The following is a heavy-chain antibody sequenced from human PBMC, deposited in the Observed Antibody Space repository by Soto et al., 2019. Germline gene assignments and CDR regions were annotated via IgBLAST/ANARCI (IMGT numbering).Heavy chain of an antibody. CDR3: AAARTNSGSYYSTDAFDI. Sequence: ASVKVSCKASGFTFTSSAVQWVRQARGQRLEWIGWIVVGSGNTNYAQKFQERVTITRDMSTSTAYMELSSLRSEDTAVYYCAAARTNSGSYYSTDAFDIWGQGTMVTV. V-gene: IGHV1-58*01. D-gene: IGHD1-26*01. CDR1: GFTFTSSA. J-gene: IGHJ3*02. CDR2: IVVGSGNT.